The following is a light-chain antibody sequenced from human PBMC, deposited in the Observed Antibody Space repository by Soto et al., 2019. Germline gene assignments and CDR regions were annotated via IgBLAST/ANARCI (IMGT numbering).Light chain of an antibody. V-gene: IGKV3-15*01. CDR3: QQYNKWPLT. CDR2: VTS. J-gene: IGKJ4*01. CDR1: QSVSSN. Sequence: EIVMTQSPATLSVSPAERATLSCRASQSVSSNLAWYQQKPGQAPRLLIYVTSTRATGIPARFSGSGSGTDFTLTISTLQSEDFAVYYCQQYNKWPLTFGGGTKVESK.